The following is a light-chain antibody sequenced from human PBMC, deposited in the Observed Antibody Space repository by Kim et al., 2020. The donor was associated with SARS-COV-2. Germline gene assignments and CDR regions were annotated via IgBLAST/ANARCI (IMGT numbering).Light chain of an antibody. Sequence: SPGERATRSCRASQSVSSNLAWYQQKPGQAPRLLIYGASTRATGIPARFSGSGSGTEFTLTISSLQSEDFAVYYCQQYNNWPPLTVGGGTKVDIK. CDR3: QQYNNWPPLT. CDR1: QSVSSN. V-gene: IGKV3-15*01. CDR2: GAS. J-gene: IGKJ4*01.